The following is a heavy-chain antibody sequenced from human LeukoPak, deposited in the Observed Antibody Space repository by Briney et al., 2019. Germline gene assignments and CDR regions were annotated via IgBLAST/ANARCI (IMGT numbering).Heavy chain of an antibody. J-gene: IGHJ4*02. Sequence: ASVTVSCKASGGTFSSYAISWVRQAPGQGLEWMGGIIPIFGTANYAQKFQGRVTITADESTSTAYMELSSLRSEDTAVYYCARDRVEMATIRLRYWGQRTLVTVSS. CDR2: IIPIFGTA. V-gene: IGHV1-69*13. CDR3: ARDRVEMATIRLRY. D-gene: IGHD5-24*01. CDR1: GGTFSSYA.